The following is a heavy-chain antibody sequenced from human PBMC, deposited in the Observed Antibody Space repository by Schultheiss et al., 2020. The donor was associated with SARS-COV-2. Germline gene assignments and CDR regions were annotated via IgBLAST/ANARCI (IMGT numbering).Heavy chain of an antibody. Sequence: ASVKVSCKASGYTFTGYYMHWVRQAPGQGLEWMGWINPISGGTNYAQKFQGRVTMTRDTSISTAYMELSRLRSDDTAVYYCARDLVAATNWFDPWGQGTLVTVSS. J-gene: IGHJ5*02. CDR3: ARDLVAATNWFDP. D-gene: IGHD2-15*01. V-gene: IGHV1-2*02. CDR2: INPISGGT. CDR1: GYTFTGYY.